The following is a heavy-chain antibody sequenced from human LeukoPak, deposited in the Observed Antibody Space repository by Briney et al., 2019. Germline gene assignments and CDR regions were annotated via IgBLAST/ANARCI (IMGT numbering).Heavy chain of an antibody. D-gene: IGHD3-3*01. CDR3: ARGYDFWSGYYPPGGFDP. J-gene: IGHJ5*02. CDR1: GGSISSGGYS. Sequence: SQTLSLTCAVSGGSISSGGYSWSWIRQPPGTGLEWIGYIYHSGSTYYNPSLKSRVTISVDRSKNQFSLKLSSVTAADTAVYYCARGYDFWSGYYPPGGFDPWGQGTLVTVSS. V-gene: IGHV4-30-2*01. CDR2: IYHSGST.